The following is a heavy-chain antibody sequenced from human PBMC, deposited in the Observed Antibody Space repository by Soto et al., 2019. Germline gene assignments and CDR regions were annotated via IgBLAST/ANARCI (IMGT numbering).Heavy chain of an antibody. CDR2: IRNKANSYAT. V-gene: IGHV3-73*02. D-gene: IGHD2-21*02. Sequence: EVQLVESGGGLVQPGGSLKLSCAASGFTFSDSTMHWVRQASGKGLEWVGRIRNKANSYATAYAASVKGRFTVSRDESKNTAYLQMSGLKTEDTAVYYFTSSFVVVTAIAASWGQGTLVTVSS. CDR1: GFTFSDST. J-gene: IGHJ5*02. CDR3: TSSFVVVTAIAAS.